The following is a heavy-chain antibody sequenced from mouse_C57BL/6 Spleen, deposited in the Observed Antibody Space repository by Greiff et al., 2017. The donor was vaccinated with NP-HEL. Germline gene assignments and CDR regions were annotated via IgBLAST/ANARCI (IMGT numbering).Heavy chain of an antibody. Sequence: QVQLQQSGAELVRPGASVTLSCKASGYTFTDYEMHWVKQTPVHGLEWIGAIDPETGGTAYNQKFKGKAILTADKSSSTAYMELRSLTSEDSAVYYCTRNPLYYGNLDYWGQGTTLTVSS. CDR2: IDPETGGT. J-gene: IGHJ2*01. D-gene: IGHD1-1*01. CDR3: TRNPLYYGNLDY. V-gene: IGHV1-15*01. CDR1: GYTFTDYE.